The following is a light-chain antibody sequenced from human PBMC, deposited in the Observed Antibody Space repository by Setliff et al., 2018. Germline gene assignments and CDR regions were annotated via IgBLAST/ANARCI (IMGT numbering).Light chain of an antibody. J-gene: IGLJ2*01. CDR2: DVN. CDR1: SSDVGGYNY. V-gene: IGLV2-14*01. CDR3: SSFTRNITVV. Sequence: QSALTQPASVSGSPGQSITISCTGTSSDVGGYNYVSWYQQHPGKAPKLMIYDVNNRPSGVPDRFSGSKSGNTASLTISGLQAEDEADYYCSSFTRNITVVFGGGTK.